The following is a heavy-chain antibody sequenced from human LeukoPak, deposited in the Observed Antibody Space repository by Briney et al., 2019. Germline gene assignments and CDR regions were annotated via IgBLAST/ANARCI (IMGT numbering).Heavy chain of an antibody. D-gene: IGHD3-22*01. J-gene: IGHJ2*01. Sequence: GGSLRLSCAASGFTFNDYYMSWIGQAPGKGLEWVAYISSSGSTKHYADSVKGRFTFSRDNAKNSLYLQMNSLRAEDTAVYYCARGQIGWYFDLWGRGTLVTVSS. CDR3: ARGQIGWYFDL. CDR2: ISSSGSTK. CDR1: GFTFNDYY. V-gene: IGHV3-11*04.